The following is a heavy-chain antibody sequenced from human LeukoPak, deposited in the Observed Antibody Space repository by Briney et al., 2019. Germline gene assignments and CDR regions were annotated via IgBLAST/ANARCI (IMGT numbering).Heavy chain of an antibody. Sequence: SETLSLTCTVSGGSISGYYWSWIRQPPGKGLEWIGYIYNSGSTNYNPSLKSRVTISADTSKNQFSLKLTSVTAAGTAMYYCARASRVTTIPGTYWGQGTLVTVSS. V-gene: IGHV4-59*01. D-gene: IGHD1-14*01. CDR3: ARASRVTTIPGTY. CDR2: IYNSGST. J-gene: IGHJ4*02. CDR1: GGSISGYY.